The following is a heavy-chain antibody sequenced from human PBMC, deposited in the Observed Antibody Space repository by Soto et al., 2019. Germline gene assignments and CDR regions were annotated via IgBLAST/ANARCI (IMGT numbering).Heavy chain of an antibody. J-gene: IGHJ6*02. CDR1: GYTFTSYG. Sequence: ASVKVSCKASGYTFTSYGISWVRQAPGQGLEWKGWISAYNGNTNYAQKLQGRVTMTTDTSTSTTYMELRSLISDVTAVYYFARFFFYYFDSSGYSPRDYYYYYGMDVWGQGTTVTVSS. CDR3: ARFFFYYFDSSGYSPRDYYYYYGMDV. V-gene: IGHV1-18*01. D-gene: IGHD3-22*01. CDR2: ISAYNGNT.